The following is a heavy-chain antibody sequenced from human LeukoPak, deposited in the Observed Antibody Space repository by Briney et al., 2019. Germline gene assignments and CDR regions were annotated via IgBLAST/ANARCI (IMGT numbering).Heavy chain of an antibody. CDR3: AREGRAYYDSSGYYYDAFDI. Sequence: PGGSLRLSCAASGFTVSSDYMSSFRQAPAKGLEWVSVIYSGGSTYYADSVKGRFTISRDNSKNTLYLQMNSLRAEDTAVYYCAREGRAYYDSSGYYYDAFDIWGQGTVVTVSS. J-gene: IGHJ3*02. V-gene: IGHV3-53*01. CDR1: GFTVSSDY. D-gene: IGHD3-22*01. CDR2: IYSGGST.